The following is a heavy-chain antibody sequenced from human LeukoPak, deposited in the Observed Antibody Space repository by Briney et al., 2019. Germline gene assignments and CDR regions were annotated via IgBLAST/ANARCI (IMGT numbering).Heavy chain of an antibody. J-gene: IGHJ5*02. CDR1: GGSISSYY. D-gene: IGHD2-15*01. Sequence: SETLSLTCTVSGGSISSYYWSWIRQPPGKGLEWIGYIYNSESTKYNPSLKSRVTISVDTSKNQFSLKLGSVTAADTAVYYCARGYCSGGSCYPQGNWFDPWGQGTLVTVSS. CDR2: IYNSEST. CDR3: ARGYCSGGSCYPQGNWFDP. V-gene: IGHV4-59*08.